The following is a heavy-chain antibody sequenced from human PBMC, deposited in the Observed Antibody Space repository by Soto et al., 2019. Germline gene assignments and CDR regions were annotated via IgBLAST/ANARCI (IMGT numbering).Heavy chain of an antibody. Sequence: GGSLRLSCAASGFMFSTYGMHWVRQAPGKELEWVAVIWYDGSNKYYADSVKGRFTISRDNSKNTVYLQMNSLRAEDTAVYYCARDYGDSWEPPFWGQGTLVTVSS. D-gene: IGHD1-26*01. V-gene: IGHV3-33*01. CDR1: GFMFSTYG. J-gene: IGHJ4*02. CDR3: ARDYGDSWEPPF. CDR2: IWYDGSNK.